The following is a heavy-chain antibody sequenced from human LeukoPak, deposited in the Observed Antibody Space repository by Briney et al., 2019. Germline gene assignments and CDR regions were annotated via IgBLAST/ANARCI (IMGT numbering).Heavy chain of an antibody. V-gene: IGHV4-34*01. CDR3: ARGWGYSSSWYVYYYYGMDV. J-gene: IGHJ6*02. Sequence: SETLSLTCAVYGGSFSGYYWSWIRQPPGKGLEWIGEINHSRSTNYNPSLKSRVTISVDTSKNQFSLKLSSVTAADTAVYYCARGWGYSSSWYVYYYYGMDVWGQGTTVTVSS. CDR1: GGSFSGYY. D-gene: IGHD6-13*01. CDR2: INHSRST.